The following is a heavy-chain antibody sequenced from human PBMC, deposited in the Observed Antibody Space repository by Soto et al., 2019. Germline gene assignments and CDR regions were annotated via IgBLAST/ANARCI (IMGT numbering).Heavy chain of an antibody. Sequence: GSLRLSCSASGFTFSSYSMNWVLQAPGKRLEWVSSISSSSSYIYYADSVKGRFTISRDNANNSLYLQMNSLRAEDTAVYYCARDPPYSYGPYYYGLDVWGQGTTVTVSS. J-gene: IGHJ6*02. V-gene: IGHV3-21*01. CDR2: ISSSSSYI. CDR3: ARDPPYSYGPYYYGLDV. D-gene: IGHD5-18*01. CDR1: GFTFSSYS.